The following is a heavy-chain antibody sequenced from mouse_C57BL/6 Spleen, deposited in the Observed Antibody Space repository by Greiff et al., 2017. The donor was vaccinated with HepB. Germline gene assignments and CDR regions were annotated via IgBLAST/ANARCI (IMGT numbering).Heavy chain of an antibody. CDR3: ARHEETAQGRGYAMDY. D-gene: IGHD3-2*02. CDR1: GYTFTEYT. Sequence: QVQLQQSGAELVKPGASVKLSCKASGYTFTEYTIHWVKQRSGQGLGWIGWFYPGSGSIKYNEKFKDKATLTADKSSSTVYMELSRLTSEDSAVYFCARHEETAQGRGYAMDYWGQGTSVTVSS. CDR2: FYPGSGSI. J-gene: IGHJ4*01. V-gene: IGHV1-62-2*01.